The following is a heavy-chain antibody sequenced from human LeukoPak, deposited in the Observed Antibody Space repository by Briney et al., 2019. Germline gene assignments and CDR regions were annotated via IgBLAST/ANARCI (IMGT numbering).Heavy chain of an antibody. CDR3: ARERIVVVPPYYYGMDV. Sequence: GGSLRLSCAASGFTFSSYGMHWVRQAPGKGLEWVAVIWYDGSNKCYADSVKGRFTISRDNSKNTLYLQMNSLRAEDTAVYYCARERIVVVPPYYYGMDVWGQGTTVTVSS. CDR1: GFTFSSYG. D-gene: IGHD3-22*01. CDR2: IWYDGSNK. J-gene: IGHJ6*02. V-gene: IGHV3-33*01.